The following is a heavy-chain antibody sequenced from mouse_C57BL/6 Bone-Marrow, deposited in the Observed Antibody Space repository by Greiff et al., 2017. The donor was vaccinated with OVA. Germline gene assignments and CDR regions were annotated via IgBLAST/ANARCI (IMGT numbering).Heavy chain of an antibody. J-gene: IGHJ2*01. CDR1: GYSFTSYY. CDR2: IYPGSGNT. V-gene: IGHV1-66*01. CDR3: ARGDTTVKGPYYFDY. Sequence: VQLQQSGPELVKPGASVKISCKASGYSFTSYYIHWVKQRPGQGLEWIGWIYPGSGNTKYNEKFKGKATLTADTSSSTAYMQLSSLTSEDSAVYYCARGDTTVKGPYYFDYWGQGTTLTVSS. D-gene: IGHD1-1*01.